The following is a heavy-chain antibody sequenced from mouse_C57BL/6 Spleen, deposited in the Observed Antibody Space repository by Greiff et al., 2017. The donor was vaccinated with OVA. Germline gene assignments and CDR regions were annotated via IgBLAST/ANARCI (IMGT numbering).Heavy chain of an antibody. CDR1: GYTFTSYW. CDR3: ARRGTLLLRV. D-gene: IGHD1-1*01. Sequence: QVQLQQPGAELVKPGASVKLSCKASGYTFTSYWMQWVKQRPGQGLEWIGEIDPSDSYTNYNQKFKGKATLTVDTSSSTAYMQLSSLTSEDSAVYYCARRGTLLLRVWGTGTTVTVSS. V-gene: IGHV1-50*01. J-gene: IGHJ1*03. CDR2: IDPSDSYT.